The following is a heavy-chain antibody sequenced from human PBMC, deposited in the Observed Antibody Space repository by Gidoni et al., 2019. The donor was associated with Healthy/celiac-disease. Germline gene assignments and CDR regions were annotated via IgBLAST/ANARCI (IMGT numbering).Heavy chain of an antibody. Sequence: EVQLLESGGGLVQPGGSLSLSFSASGFTFSSYAMSWVRQAPGKGLEWVSAISGRGGSTYYADSVKGRFTISRDNSKNTLYLQMNSLRAEDTAVYYCAKDTTPYYYYGMDVWGQGTTVTVSS. CDR2: ISGRGGST. CDR3: AKDTTPYYYYGMDV. J-gene: IGHJ6*02. D-gene: IGHD2-15*01. V-gene: IGHV3-23*01. CDR1: GFTFSSYA.